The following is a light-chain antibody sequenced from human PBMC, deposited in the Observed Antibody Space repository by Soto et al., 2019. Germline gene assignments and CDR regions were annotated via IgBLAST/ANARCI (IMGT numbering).Light chain of an antibody. V-gene: IGKV1-39*01. J-gene: IGKJ2*01. CDR2: AAS. Sequence: DIHITQSPSSLSASVGDRVTITCRASQSISSYLNWYQQKPGKAPKLLIYAASSLQSGVPSRFSGSGSGTDFTLTISSLQPEDFATYYCQQSYSTPHTFGQGTKVDIK. CDR1: QSISSY. CDR3: QQSYSTPHT.